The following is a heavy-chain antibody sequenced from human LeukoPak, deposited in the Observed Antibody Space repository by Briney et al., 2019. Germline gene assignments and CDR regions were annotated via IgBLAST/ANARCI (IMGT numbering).Heavy chain of an antibody. J-gene: IGHJ3*02. CDR1: GFTFDDYA. Sequence: PGGSLRLSCAASGFTFDDYAMHWVRQAPGKGLEWVSGISWNSGSIGYADSVKGRFTISRDNAKNSLYLQMNSLRAEDMALYYCAKDRTYNWNGPHPNAFDIWGQGTMVTVSS. V-gene: IGHV3-9*03. D-gene: IGHD1-1*01. CDR2: ISWNSGSI. CDR3: AKDRTYNWNGPHPNAFDI.